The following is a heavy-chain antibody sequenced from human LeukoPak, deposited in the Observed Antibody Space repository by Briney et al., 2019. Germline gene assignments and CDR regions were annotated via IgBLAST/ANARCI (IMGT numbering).Heavy chain of an antibody. Sequence: ASVKVSCKASGYTFTGYYMHWVRQAPGQGLEWMGWINPNSGGTNYAQKFQGRVTMTRDTPISTAYMELSRLRSDDTAVYYCARTYYDFWSGYYSSGDDDYWGQGTLVTVSS. CDR2: INPNSGGT. CDR3: ARTYYDFWSGYYSSGDDDY. J-gene: IGHJ4*02. V-gene: IGHV1-2*02. D-gene: IGHD3-3*01. CDR1: GYTFTGYY.